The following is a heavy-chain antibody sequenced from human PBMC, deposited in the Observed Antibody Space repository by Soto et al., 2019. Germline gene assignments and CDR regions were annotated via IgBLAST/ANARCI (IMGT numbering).Heavy chain of an antibody. Sequence: SETLSLTCTVSGGSISTYYWNWIRQSPGKGLEWIGYIEYSGVTDYNPSLKSRVTISVDTSNNQFSLKLSSVTAADTAVYYCARAYYDRSGYAVDPWGQGTLVTVSS. J-gene: IGHJ5*02. D-gene: IGHD3-22*01. V-gene: IGHV4-59*08. CDR3: ARAYYDRSGYAVDP. CDR1: GGSISTYY. CDR2: IEYSGVT.